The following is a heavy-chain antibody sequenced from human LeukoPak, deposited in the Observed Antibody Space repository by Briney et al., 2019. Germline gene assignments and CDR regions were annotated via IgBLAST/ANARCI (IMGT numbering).Heavy chain of an antibody. CDR3: AKGRESEKWELLTPFGY. CDR1: GFTVSSNY. CDR2: IYSGGST. D-gene: IGHD1-26*01. J-gene: IGHJ4*02. Sequence: PGGSLRLSCAASGFTVSSNYMSWVRQAPGKGLEWVSVIYSGGSTYYADSVKGRFTISRDNSKNTLYLQMNSLRAEDTAVYYCAKGRESEKWELLTPFGYWGQGTLVTVSS. V-gene: IGHV3-66*02.